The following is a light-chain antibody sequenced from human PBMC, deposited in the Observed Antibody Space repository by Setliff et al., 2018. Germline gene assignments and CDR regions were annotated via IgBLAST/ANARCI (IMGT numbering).Light chain of an antibody. CDR3: CSYAGSSTYV. CDR2: DVT. Sequence: QSALAQPASVSGSPGQSITISCTGTSSDVGGYNYVSWYQQHPGKAPKLMIYDVTKWPSGVSNRFSGSKSGNTASLTISGLQAEDEADYYCCSYAGSSTYVFGTGTQLTVL. J-gene: IGLJ1*01. V-gene: IGLV2-23*02. CDR1: SSDVGGYNY.